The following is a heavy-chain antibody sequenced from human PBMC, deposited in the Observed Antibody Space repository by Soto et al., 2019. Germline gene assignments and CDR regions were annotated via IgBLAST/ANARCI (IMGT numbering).Heavy chain of an antibody. D-gene: IGHD2-2*01. CDR1: GFSFSAYT. CDR2: FSRARGYI. CDR3: VRDDGVSSTSVNALDS. V-gene: IGHV3-21*01. J-gene: IGHJ3*02. Sequence: EMQLVESGGGLVKPGGSLRISCAASGFSFSAYTMNWVRQAPGKGLEWVSSFSRARGYIFYSDSVKGRFTISRDNAKNSLYLQMTRLRVEDTAIYYCVRDDGVSSTSVNALDSCGQGTKVTVSS.